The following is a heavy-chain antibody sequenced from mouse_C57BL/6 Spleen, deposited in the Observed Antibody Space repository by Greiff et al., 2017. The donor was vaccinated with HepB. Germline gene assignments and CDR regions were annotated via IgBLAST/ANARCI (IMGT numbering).Heavy chain of an antibody. Sequence: LQQSGAELVRPGSSVKLSCKASYFAFMASAMHWVKQRPGHGLEWIGSFTMYSDATEYSENFKGKATLTANTSSSTAYMELSSLTSEDSAVYYCARSDYSNYDYYAMDYWGQGTSVTVSS. V-gene: IGHV1-49*01. CDR3: ARSDYSNYDYYAMDY. D-gene: IGHD2-5*01. CDR2: FTMYSDAT. CDR1: YFAFMASA. J-gene: IGHJ4*01.